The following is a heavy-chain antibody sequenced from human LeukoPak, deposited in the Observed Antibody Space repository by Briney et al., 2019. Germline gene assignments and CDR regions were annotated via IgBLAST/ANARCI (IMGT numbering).Heavy chain of an antibody. CDR2: ISAYNGNT. D-gene: IGHD2-8*01. CDR1: GYTFTSYG. Sequence: ASVKVSCKASGYTFTSYGISWVRQAPGQGLEWMGWISAYNGNTNYAQKLQGRVTMTRDMSTSTVYMELSSLRSEDTAAYYCARVRLNGFDYWGQGTLVTVSS. CDR3: ARVRLNGFDY. J-gene: IGHJ4*02. V-gene: IGHV1-18*01.